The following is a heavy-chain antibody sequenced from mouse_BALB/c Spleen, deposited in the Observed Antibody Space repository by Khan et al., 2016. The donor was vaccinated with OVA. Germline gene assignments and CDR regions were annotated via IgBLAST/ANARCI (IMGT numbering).Heavy chain of an antibody. J-gene: IGHJ4*01. Sequence: QIQLVQSGPELKKPGETVKISCKASGYTFTNYGMNWVKQAPGKGLKWMGWINTYTGQPTYADDFKGRFAFSLETSASTAYLQFNNLKKEDTATYFCARVGYNGTMDYWGQGTSVTVSS. CDR3: ARVGYNGTMDY. CDR1: GYTFTNYG. CDR2: INTYTGQP. D-gene: IGHD2-14*01. V-gene: IGHV9-3-1*01.